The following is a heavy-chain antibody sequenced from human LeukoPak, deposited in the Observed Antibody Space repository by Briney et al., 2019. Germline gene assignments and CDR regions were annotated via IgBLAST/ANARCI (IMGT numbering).Heavy chain of an antibody. Sequence: GGSLRLSCAASGFTFSSYSMNWVRQAPGKGLDWVASINQDGSEKYYVDSVKGRFTISRDNAKNSLYLQMNSLRADDTAVYYCARARGGSNSDYWGQGTLVTVSS. V-gene: IGHV3-7*05. D-gene: IGHD1-26*01. J-gene: IGHJ4*02. CDR3: ARARGGSNSDY. CDR1: GFTFSSYS. CDR2: INQDGSEK.